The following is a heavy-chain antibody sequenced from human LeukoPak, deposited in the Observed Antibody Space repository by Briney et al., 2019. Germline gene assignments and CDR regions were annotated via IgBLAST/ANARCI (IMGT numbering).Heavy chain of an antibody. D-gene: IGHD1-20*01. CDR2: INPNSGGT. Sequence: ASVKVSCKPSGYTLSGYYMHRVRQAPGQGLEWMGWINPNSGGTNYAQKFQGRVTMTRDTSISTAYMELSRLRSDDTAVYYCARVHGITGESGYWGQGTLVTVSS. CDR1: GYTLSGYY. J-gene: IGHJ4*02. CDR3: ARVHGITGESGY. V-gene: IGHV1-2*02.